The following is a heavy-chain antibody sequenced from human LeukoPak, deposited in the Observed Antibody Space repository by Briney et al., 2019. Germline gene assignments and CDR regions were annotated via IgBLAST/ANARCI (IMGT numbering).Heavy chain of an antibody. J-gene: IGHJ4*02. CDR2: IHTSGGS. Sequence: SETLSLTCIVSGASISNYYWSWIRQTPEKGLEWMGHIHTSGGSSYYPSLKSRLTMSIDTSRNQLSLKLTSVTAADTALYFCARLGSYHDFWGRGALVTVSS. D-gene: IGHD1-26*01. CDR1: GASISNYY. CDR3: ARLGSYHDF. V-gene: IGHV4-4*09.